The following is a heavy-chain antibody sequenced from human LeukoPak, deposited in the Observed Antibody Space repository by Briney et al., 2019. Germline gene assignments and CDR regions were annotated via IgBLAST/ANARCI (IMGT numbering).Heavy chain of an antibody. CDR2: ISSSGSTI. CDR3: AKSHHVTAIDY. Sequence: GGSLRLSCAASGFTFSDYYMSWIRQAPGKGLEWVSYISSSGSTIYYADSVKGRFTISRDNAKNSLYLQMNSLRAEDTAVYYCAKSHHVTAIDYWGQGTLVTVSS. D-gene: IGHD2-21*02. CDR1: GFTFSDYY. V-gene: IGHV3-11*01. J-gene: IGHJ4*02.